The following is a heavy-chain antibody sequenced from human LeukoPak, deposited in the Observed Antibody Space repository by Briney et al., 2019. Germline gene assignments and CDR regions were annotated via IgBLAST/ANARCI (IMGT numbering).Heavy chain of an antibody. D-gene: IGHD1-26*01. Sequence: SGGSLRLSCAASGYTFSSYSMNWVRQAPGKGLEWVSSISSSSSYIYYADSVKGRFTISRDNAKNSLYLQMNSLRAEDTAVYYCARDVRVGAPDWGQGTLVTVSS. V-gene: IGHV3-21*01. CDR3: ARDVRVGAPD. CDR2: ISSSSSYI. J-gene: IGHJ4*02. CDR1: GYTFSSYS.